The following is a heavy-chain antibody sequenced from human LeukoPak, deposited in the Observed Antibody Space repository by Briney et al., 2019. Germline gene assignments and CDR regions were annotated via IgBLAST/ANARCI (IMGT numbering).Heavy chain of an antibody. Sequence: SGPTLGNPTQTLTLTCTLSGFSLSTSGMGVSWIRQPPGKALEWLAVIFWDDDKRYCPSLKSRLTITKDTSKTQVVLTITNMDPVDTATYYCAHYPVIAEDAFDIWGQGTMVTVSS. CDR1: GFSLSTSGMG. CDR3: AHYPVIAEDAFDI. J-gene: IGHJ3*02. CDR2: IFWDDDK. V-gene: IGHV2-5*08. D-gene: IGHD3-16*02.